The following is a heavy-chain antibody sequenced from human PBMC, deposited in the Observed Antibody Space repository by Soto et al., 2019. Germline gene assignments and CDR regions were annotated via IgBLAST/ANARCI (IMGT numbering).Heavy chain of an antibody. CDR2: ISGSGGST. CDR3: AKFYDILTGYYTADY. CDR1: GFTLSGYS. Sequence: GGSLRLSCAASGFTLSGYSMHWVRQAPGKGLEWVSAISGSGGSTYYADSVKGRFTISRDNSKNTLYLQMNSLRAEDTAVYYCAKFYDILTGYYTADYWGQGTLVTVSS. J-gene: IGHJ4*02. D-gene: IGHD3-9*01. V-gene: IGHV3-23*01.